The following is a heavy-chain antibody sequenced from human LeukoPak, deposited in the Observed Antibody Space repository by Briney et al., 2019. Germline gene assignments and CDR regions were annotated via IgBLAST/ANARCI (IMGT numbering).Heavy chain of an antibody. D-gene: IGHD1-26*01. V-gene: IGHV4-38-2*02. CDR2: IYHSGST. CDR1: GYSISSGYY. Sequence: SETLSLTCTVSGYSISSGYYWRWIRQPPGKGLEWIGSIYHSGSTYYNPSLKSRVTISVDTSKNQFSLKLNSVTAADTAVYYCARVPVNIWENWFDPWGQGTLVTVSS. J-gene: IGHJ5*02. CDR3: ARVPVNIWENWFDP.